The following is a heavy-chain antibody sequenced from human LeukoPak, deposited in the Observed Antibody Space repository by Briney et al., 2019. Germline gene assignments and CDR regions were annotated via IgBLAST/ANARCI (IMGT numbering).Heavy chain of an antibody. D-gene: IGHD4-17*01. Sequence: GGSLRLSCVASRFTLSDYDITWVRERPGEGLERVSSISKSDDRTYYADSVKGRFTISRDNSKSTVYLQTSSLRAEDTAVYYCAKDPFTFDGDYGDTWGQGTLVTV. J-gene: IGHJ4*02. CDR2: ISKSDDRT. CDR3: AKDPFTFDGDYGDT. CDR1: RFTLSDYD. V-gene: IGHV3-23*01.